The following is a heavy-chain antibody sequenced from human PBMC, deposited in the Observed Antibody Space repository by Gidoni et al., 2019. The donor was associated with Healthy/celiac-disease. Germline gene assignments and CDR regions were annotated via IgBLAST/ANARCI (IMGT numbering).Heavy chain of an antibody. CDR1: GGSISSGGYY. J-gene: IGHJ3*02. CDR3: ARGPISNLLGYCSGGSCYPGAFDI. V-gene: IGHV4-31*03. D-gene: IGHD2-15*01. CDR2: IYYSGST. Sequence: QVQLQESGPGLVKPSQTLSLTCTVSGGSISSGGYYWRWLRQHPGKGLEWIGYIYYSGSTYYNPSLKSRVTISVDTSKNQFSLKLSSVTAADTAVYYCARGPISNLLGYCSGGSCYPGAFDIWGQGTMVTVSS.